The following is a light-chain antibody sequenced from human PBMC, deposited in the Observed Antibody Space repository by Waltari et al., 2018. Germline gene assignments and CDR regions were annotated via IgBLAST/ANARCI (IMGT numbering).Light chain of an antibody. CDR2: DVS. CDR1: SSDVGAYNY. Sequence: QSALTQPASVSGSPGQSITISCTGTSSDVGAYNYVSWYQQHPGKAPKLMIYDVSNRPSGMSYRFSGSKSGNMASLTISVLQAEDEAEYYCSSYTSSSTRVFGGGTKLTVL. CDR3: SSYTSSSTRV. V-gene: IGLV2-14*03. J-gene: IGLJ3*02.